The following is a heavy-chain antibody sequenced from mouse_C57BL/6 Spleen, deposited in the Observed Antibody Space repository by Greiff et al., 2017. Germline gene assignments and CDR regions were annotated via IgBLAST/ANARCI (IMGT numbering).Heavy chain of an antibody. Sequence: VQLQQSGAELVRPGASVTLSCKASGYTFTDYEMHWVKQTPVHGLEWIGAIDPETGGTAYNQKFKGKAILTADKSSSTASMGRRCLTSGDSAVDYCTSRIYGSRDAKDYWGQGTSVTVSS. J-gene: IGHJ4*01. V-gene: IGHV1-15*01. CDR3: TSRIYGSRDAKDY. CDR1: GYTFTDYE. CDR2: IDPETGGT. D-gene: IGHD1-1*01.